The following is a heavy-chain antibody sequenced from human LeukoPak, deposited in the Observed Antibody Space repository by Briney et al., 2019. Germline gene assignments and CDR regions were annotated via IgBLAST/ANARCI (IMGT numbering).Heavy chain of an antibody. V-gene: IGHV3-23*01. CDR1: GFTFRSHA. J-gene: IGHJ4*02. CDR3: AKDFRIGCSAHFDY. CDR2: IYENGGTT. D-gene: IGHD6-19*01. Sequence: GGSLRLSCVGSGFTFRSHAMSWVRQAPEKGLEFVSGIYENGGTTYYADSVKGRFSTSRDNSKNTLYLQMDSLRGEDTAVYYCAKDFRIGCSAHFDYWGQGALVTVSS.